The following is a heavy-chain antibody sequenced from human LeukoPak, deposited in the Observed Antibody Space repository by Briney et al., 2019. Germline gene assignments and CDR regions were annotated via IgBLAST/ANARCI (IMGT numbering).Heavy chain of an antibody. CDR1: GYTFTSYD. Sequence: GASVKVSCKASGYTFTSYDINWVRQATGQGLEWMGWMNPNSGNTGYAQKFQGRVTITRNTSISTAYMELSSPRSEDTAVYYCARGVFVPAANAFDIWGQGTMVTVSS. CDR2: MNPNSGNT. J-gene: IGHJ3*02. D-gene: IGHD2-2*01. V-gene: IGHV1-8*03. CDR3: ARGVFVPAANAFDI.